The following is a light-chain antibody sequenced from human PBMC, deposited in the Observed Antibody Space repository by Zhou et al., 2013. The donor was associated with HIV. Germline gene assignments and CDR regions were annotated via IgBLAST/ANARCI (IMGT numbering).Light chain of an antibody. J-gene: IGKJ4*01. V-gene: IGKV1-8*01. Sequence: AIQMTQSPSSFSAATGDTVTLTCRASQNLNTALAWYQHKPGKAPRLLFYGASSLQNGVPLRFSGGGSRTNFTLTINSLQPEDFATYYCHQTYMTPLTFGGGTKVEMK. CDR1: QNLNTA. CDR2: GAS. CDR3: HQTYMTPLT.